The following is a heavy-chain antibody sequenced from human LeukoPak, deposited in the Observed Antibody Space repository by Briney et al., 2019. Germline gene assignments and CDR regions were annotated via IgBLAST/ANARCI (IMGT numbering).Heavy chain of an antibody. CDR3: AREGGLYSGYGLIDY. CDR1: GGSLSSGDYY. CDR2: IYYSGST. D-gene: IGHD5-12*01. Sequence: PSQTLSLTCTVSGGSLSSGDYYWSWIRQPPGKGLEWIGYIYYSGSTYYNPSLKSRVTISVDTSKNQFSLRLSSVTAADTAVYYCAREGGLYSGYGLIDYWGQGTLVTVSS. V-gene: IGHV4-30-4*01. J-gene: IGHJ4*02.